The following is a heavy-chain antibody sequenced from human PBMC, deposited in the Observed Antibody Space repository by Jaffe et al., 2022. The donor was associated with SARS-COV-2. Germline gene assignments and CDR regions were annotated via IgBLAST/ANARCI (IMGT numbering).Heavy chain of an antibody. V-gene: IGHV1-46*01. D-gene: IGHD6-13*01. J-gene: IGHJ6*02. CDR1: GYTFTSYY. Sequence: QVQLVQSGAEVKKPGASVKVSCKASGYTFTSYYMHWVRQAPGQGLEWMGIINPSGGSTSYAQKFQGRVTMTRDTSTSTVYMELSSLRSEDTAVYYCARDHSPPGIAAAGPGTGDYYGMDVWGQGTTVTVSS. CDR2: INPSGGST. CDR3: ARDHSPPGIAAAGPGTGDYYGMDV.